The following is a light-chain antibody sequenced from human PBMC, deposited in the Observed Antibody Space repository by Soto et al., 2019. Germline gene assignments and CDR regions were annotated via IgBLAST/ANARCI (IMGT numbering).Light chain of an antibody. V-gene: IGKV3-11*01. J-gene: IGKJ4*01. CDR3: QQYNNWPPLT. CDR1: QSVSTY. Sequence: TVLTQSPATLSLSPGESATLSCRASQSVSTYLAWYQQKPGQAPRLLIYDASNRVTGIPARFRGSGSGTDFTLTISSLQSEDFAVYYCQQYNNWPPLTFGGGTKVDIK. CDR2: DAS.